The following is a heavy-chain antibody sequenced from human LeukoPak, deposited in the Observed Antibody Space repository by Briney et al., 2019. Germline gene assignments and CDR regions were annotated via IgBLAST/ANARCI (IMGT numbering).Heavy chain of an antibody. Sequence: GGSLRLSCAASGFTFSSYAMSWVRQAPGKGLEWVXXISGSGGSTYYADSVKGRFTISRDNSKNTLYLQMNSLRAEDTAVYYCAKGLLRYSSGWYLDYWGQGTLVTVSS. CDR2: ISGSGGST. J-gene: IGHJ4*02. V-gene: IGHV3-23*01. D-gene: IGHD6-19*01. CDR1: GFTFSSYA. CDR3: AKGLLRYSSGWYLDY.